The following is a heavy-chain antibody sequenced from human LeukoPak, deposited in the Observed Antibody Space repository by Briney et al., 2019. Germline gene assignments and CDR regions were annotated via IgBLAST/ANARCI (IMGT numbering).Heavy chain of an antibody. Sequence: SETLSLTCTVSGGSISSYYWSWIRQPPGKGLEWIGYINYSGSTNYNPSLKSRVTISVDTSKNQFSLKLSSVTAADTAVYYCARERDGYNHMMDAFDIWGQGTMVTASS. CDR2: INYSGST. V-gene: IGHV4-59*01. J-gene: IGHJ3*02. CDR3: ARERDGYNHMMDAFDI. CDR1: GGSISSYY. D-gene: IGHD5-24*01.